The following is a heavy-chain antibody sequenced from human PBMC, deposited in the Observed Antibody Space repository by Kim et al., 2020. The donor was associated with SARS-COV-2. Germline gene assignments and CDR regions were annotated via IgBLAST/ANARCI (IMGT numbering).Heavy chain of an antibody. V-gene: IGHV3-9*01. CDR3: AKGSGLDYYYDMSV. Sequence: ADYVKGRFTISRDNAKNSLYLQMDSLRAEETAFYYCAKGSGLDYYYDMSVWGQGTTVTVSS. J-gene: IGHJ6*02. D-gene: IGHD3-9*01.